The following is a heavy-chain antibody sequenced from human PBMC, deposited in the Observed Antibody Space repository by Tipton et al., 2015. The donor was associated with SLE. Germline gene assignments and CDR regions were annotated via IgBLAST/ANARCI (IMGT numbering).Heavy chain of an antibody. J-gene: IGHJ6*02. CDR1: GFIFSSYA. D-gene: IGHD4-17*01. CDR2: IYTGGDT. Sequence: SLRLSCAASGFIFSSYALGWVRQAPGKGLEWVSVIYTGGDTYYADSVKGRLTISRDNAKNFLYLQMNSLRADDTALYYCAKASAVLRYYYYYDMDVWGQGTTVTVSS. V-gene: IGHV3-23*03. CDR3: AKASAVLRYYYYYDMDV.